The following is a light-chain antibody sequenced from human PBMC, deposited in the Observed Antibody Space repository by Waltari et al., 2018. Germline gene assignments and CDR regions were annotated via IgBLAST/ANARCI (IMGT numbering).Light chain of an antibody. CDR1: QGLGTW. Sequence: DIQMTQSPSSLSASVGDRVTITCRACQGLGTWLAWYQQKPGKAPKVLIYGASTLLTGVPSRFSGSGSGTEFTLTITGRQPEDFATYFCQQGNSFPPTFGQGTRVEV. CDR2: GAS. V-gene: IGKV1-12*01. J-gene: IGKJ1*01. CDR3: QQGNSFPPT.